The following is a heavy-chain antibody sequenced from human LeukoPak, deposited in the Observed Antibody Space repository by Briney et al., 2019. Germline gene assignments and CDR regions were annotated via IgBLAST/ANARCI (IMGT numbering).Heavy chain of an antibody. Sequence: ASVTVSCKASGYTFTSYDINWVRQAPGQGLEWMGWMNPNSGNTGYAQKFQGRVTMTRNTSISTAHMELSSLRSEDTAVYYCARGYSSGWYLFDPWGQGTLVTVSS. V-gene: IGHV1-8*01. J-gene: IGHJ5*02. D-gene: IGHD6-19*01. CDR1: GYTFTSYD. CDR2: MNPNSGNT. CDR3: ARGYSSGWYLFDP.